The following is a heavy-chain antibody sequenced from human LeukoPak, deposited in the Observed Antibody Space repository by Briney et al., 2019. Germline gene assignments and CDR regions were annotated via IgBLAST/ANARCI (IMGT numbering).Heavy chain of an antibody. V-gene: IGHV4-39*07. CDR1: GGSISSSSYY. J-gene: IGHJ6*03. D-gene: IGHD6-6*01. CDR3: ARGRPDYYYYYMDV. CDR2: IYYSGST. Sequence: RPSETLSLTCTVSGGSISSSSYYWGWIRQPPGKGLEWIGSIYYSGSTYYNPSLKSRVTISVDTSKNQFSLKLSSVTAADTAVYYLARGRPDYYYYYMDVWGKGTTVTISS.